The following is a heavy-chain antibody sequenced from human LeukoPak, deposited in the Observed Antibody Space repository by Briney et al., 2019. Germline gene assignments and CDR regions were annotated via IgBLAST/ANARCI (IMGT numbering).Heavy chain of an antibody. CDR1: GFTFDDYG. V-gene: IGHV3-20*04. Sequence: GGSLRLSCAASGFTFDDYGMSWVRQAPGKGLEWVSGINWNGGSTGYADSVRGRFTISRDNAKNSLYLQMNSLRAEDTALYYCARVPKTFSDYYDSSGEFYFDYWGQGTLVTVSS. CDR3: ARVPKTFSDYYDSSGEFYFDY. D-gene: IGHD3-22*01. CDR2: INWNGGST. J-gene: IGHJ4*02.